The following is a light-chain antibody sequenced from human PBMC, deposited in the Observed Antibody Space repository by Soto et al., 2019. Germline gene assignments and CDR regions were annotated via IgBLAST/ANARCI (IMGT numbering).Light chain of an antibody. V-gene: IGKV3-11*01. CDR1: QSVSSY. Sequence: EIVLTQAPATLSLSPGERATLCCRASQSVSSYLALYQQKPGQAPRLLIYDASNRATGIPARFSGSGSGTDFTLTISSLEPEDFAVYYCQQRSNWPSITFGQGTRLEIK. J-gene: IGKJ5*01. CDR3: QQRSNWPSIT. CDR2: DAS.